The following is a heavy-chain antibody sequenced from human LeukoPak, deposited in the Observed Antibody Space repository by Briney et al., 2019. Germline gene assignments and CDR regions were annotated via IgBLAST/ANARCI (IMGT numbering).Heavy chain of an antibody. CDR1: GFTFSSYS. D-gene: IGHD3-22*01. V-gene: IGHV3-21*01. CDR2: ISSSSSYI. J-gene: IGHJ4*02. Sequence: TGGSLRLSCAASGFTFSSYSMNWVRQAPGKGLEWVSSISSSSSYIYYADSVKGRFTISRDNAKNSLYLQMNSLRAEDTAVYYCARGSYYYDSSGFLVDYWGQGTLVTVSS. CDR3: ARGSYYYDSSGFLVDY.